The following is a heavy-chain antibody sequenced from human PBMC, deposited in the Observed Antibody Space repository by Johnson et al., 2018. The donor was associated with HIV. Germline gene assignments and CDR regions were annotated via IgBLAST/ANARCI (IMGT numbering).Heavy chain of an antibody. J-gene: IGHJ3*02. CDR2: TRNKANSYTT. V-gene: IGHV3-72*01. Sequence: VQLVESGGGLVQPGGSLRLSCAASGFTFSDHYMDWVRQAPGKGLEWVGRTRNKANSYTTEYAASVKGRFTISRDDSKNSLYLQMNSLKTEDTAGYYCARERGIGAAGDVLDIWGQGTMVTVSS. CDR3: ARERGIGAAGDVLDI. CDR1: GFTFSDHY. D-gene: IGHD6-13*01.